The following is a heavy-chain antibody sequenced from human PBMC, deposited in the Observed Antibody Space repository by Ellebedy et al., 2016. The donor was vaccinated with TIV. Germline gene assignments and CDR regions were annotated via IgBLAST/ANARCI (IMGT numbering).Heavy chain of an antibody. V-gene: IGHV3-30*01. CDR2: ISYDGSNK. Sequence: GESLKISCAASGFTFSSYAMHWVRQAPGKGLEWVAVISYDGSNKYYADSVKGRFTISRDNSKNTLYLQMNSLRAEDTAVYYCARDMGSGSYCFDYWGQGTLVTVSS. CDR3: ARDMGSGSYCFDY. CDR1: GFTFSSYA. J-gene: IGHJ4*02. D-gene: IGHD1-26*01.